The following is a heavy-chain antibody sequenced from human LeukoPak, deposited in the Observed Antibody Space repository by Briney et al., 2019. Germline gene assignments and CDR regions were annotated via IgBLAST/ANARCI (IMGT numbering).Heavy chain of an antibody. CDR2: IIPIFGTA. D-gene: IGHD1-1*01. J-gene: IGHJ4*02. CDR1: GGTFSSYA. Sequence: ASVKVSCKASGGTFSSYAISWVRQAPGQGLGWMGGIIPIFGTANYAQKFQGRVTITADKSTSTAYMELSSLRSEDTAVYYCARVATGTIDYWGQGTLVTVSS. V-gene: IGHV1-69*06. CDR3: ARVATGTIDY.